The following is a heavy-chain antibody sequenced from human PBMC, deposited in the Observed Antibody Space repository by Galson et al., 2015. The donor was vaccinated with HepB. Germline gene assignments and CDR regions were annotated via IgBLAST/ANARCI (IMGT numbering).Heavy chain of an antibody. D-gene: IGHD1-26*01. CDR2: IKQDGSEK. J-gene: IGHJ2*01. CDR3: ARVVGATYGIWGYWYFDL. V-gene: IGHV3-7*03. Sequence: SLRLSCAASGFTFSSYWMSWVRQAPGKGLEWVANIKQDGSEKYYVDSVKGRFTISSDNAKNSLYLQMNSLRAEDTAVYYCARVVGATYGIWGYWYFDLWGRGTLVTVSS. CDR1: GFTFSSYW.